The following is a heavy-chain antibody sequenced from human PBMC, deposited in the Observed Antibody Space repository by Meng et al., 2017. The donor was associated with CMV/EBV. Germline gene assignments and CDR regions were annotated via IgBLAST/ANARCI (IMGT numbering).Heavy chain of an antibody. Sequence: SVKGSCNASGGSFSRNTISWVRHAPGQVLEWMGRLIPTSGITTYAQKFQDRVTISVDHSTSTAYMELRGLRFEDTAVYYCVRDLGDGFNDLDQWGQGTLVTVSS. CDR3: VRDLGDGFNDLDQ. CDR1: GGSFSRNT. V-gene: IGHV1-69*10. D-gene: IGHD5-24*01. CDR2: LIPTSGIT. J-gene: IGHJ4*02.